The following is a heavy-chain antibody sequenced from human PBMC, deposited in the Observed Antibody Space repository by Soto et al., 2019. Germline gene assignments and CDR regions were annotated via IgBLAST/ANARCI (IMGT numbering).Heavy chain of an antibody. CDR1: GFTFISYA. Sequence: GGSLRLSCAASGFTFISYAIICFRHPPLKGREWVSAISGSGGSTYYADSVKGRFTISRDNSKNTLYLQMNSLRAEDTAVYYCAKDIQLWPASYYFDYWGQGTLVTVSS. CDR2: ISGSGGST. V-gene: IGHV3-23*01. CDR3: AKDIQLWPASYYFDY. J-gene: IGHJ4*02. D-gene: IGHD5-18*01.